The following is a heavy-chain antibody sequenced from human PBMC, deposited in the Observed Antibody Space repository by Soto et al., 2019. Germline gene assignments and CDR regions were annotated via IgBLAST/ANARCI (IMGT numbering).Heavy chain of an antibody. D-gene: IGHD3-9*01. Sequence: GGSLRLSCAASGFTFSSYWMSWVRQAPGKGLEWVANIKQDGSEKYYVDSVKGRFTISRDNAKNSLYLQMNSPRAEDTAVYYCAREVLRYFDWLTMGPYYYGMDVWGQGTTVTVSS. CDR3: AREVLRYFDWLTMGPYYYGMDV. V-gene: IGHV3-7*01. CDR1: GFTFSSYW. J-gene: IGHJ6*02. CDR2: IKQDGSEK.